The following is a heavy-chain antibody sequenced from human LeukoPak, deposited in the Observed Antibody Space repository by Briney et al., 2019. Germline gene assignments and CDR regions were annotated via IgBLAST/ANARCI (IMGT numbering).Heavy chain of an antibody. J-gene: IGHJ3*02. CDR2: IIPIFDTP. D-gene: IGHD3-22*01. V-gene: IGHV1-69*05. CDR3: ARATTDYYDTSGYYDAFDI. Sequence: GASVKVSCKASGGTFSSYAVSWVRQAPGQGLEWMGGIIPIFDTPNYAQKYQDRVTITTDESTSTVYMELTSLRSEDTAVYYCARATTDYYDTSGYYDAFDIWGQGTMVLVSS. CDR1: GGTFSSYA.